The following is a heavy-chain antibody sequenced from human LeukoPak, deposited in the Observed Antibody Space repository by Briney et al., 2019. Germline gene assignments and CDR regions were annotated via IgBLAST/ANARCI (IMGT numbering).Heavy chain of an antibody. CDR2: IYYSGST. V-gene: IGHV4-39*07. CDR1: GGSISSSSYY. CDR3: ARKRGPNLYDSSGYYYDY. J-gene: IGHJ4*02. D-gene: IGHD3-22*01. Sequence: SETLSLTCTVSGGSISSSSYYWGWIRQPPGKGLEWIGSIYYSGSTYYNPSLKSRVTISVDKSKNQFSLKLSSVTAADTAVYYCARKRGPNLYDSSGYYYDYWGQGTLVTVSS.